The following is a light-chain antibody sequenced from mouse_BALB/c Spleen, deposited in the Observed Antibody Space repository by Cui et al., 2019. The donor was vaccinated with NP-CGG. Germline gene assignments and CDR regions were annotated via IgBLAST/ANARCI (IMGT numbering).Light chain of an antibody. V-gene: IGLV1*01. CDR3: ALWYSNHWV. Sequence: QAVVTQDSALTTSPGETVTLTCRSSTGAVTTSNYANWVQEKPDQLFTGLIGGTNNRAPGVPARFSGSLIGDKAALTITGAQTEDEAIYFCALWYSNHWVFGGGTKLTVL. CDR2: GTN. J-gene: IGLJ1*01. CDR1: TGAVTTSNY.